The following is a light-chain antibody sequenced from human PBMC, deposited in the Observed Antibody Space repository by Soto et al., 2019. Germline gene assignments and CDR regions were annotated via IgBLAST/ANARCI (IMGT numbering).Light chain of an antibody. V-gene: IGKV1-39*01. CDR3: QQTFNSPPWT. CDR1: QNIDIY. J-gene: IGKJ1*01. Sequence: DIQMTQSPSSLSASVGDTVTITCRASQNIDIYLNWYQQKPGTAPKVLISGASNLQRGVPSRFSGSGSGTDFTLTINNLQPEDFASYFSQQTFNSPPWTFGQGTKVDIK. CDR2: GAS.